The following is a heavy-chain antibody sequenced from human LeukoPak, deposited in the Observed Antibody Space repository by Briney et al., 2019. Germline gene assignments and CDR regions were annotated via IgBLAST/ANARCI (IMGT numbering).Heavy chain of an antibody. Sequence: SETLSLTCAVYGGSFSGYYWSWIRQPPGKGLEWIGEINHSGSTNYNPSLTSRVTISVDTSKNQFSLKLSSVTAADTAVYYCARGSSSWYHEGPRRYYYYMDVWGKGTTVTVSS. CDR3: ARGSSSWYHEGPRRYYYYMDV. V-gene: IGHV4-34*01. D-gene: IGHD6-13*01. J-gene: IGHJ6*03. CDR1: GGSFSGYY. CDR2: INHSGST.